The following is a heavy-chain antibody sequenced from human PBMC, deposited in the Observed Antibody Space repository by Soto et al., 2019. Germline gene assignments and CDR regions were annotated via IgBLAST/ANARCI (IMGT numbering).Heavy chain of an antibody. V-gene: IGHV1-18*04. D-gene: IGHD2-2*01. CDR3: ARSSDIVVVPAAMYYFDY. CDR1: GYTFTSYG. J-gene: IGHJ4*02. CDR2: ISAYNGNT. Sequence: ASVKVSCKASGYTFTSYGISWVRQAPGQGLEWMGWISAYNGNTNYAQELQGRVTMTTDTSTSTAYMELRSLRSDDTAVYYCARSSDIVVVPAAMYYFDYWGQGTLVTVSS.